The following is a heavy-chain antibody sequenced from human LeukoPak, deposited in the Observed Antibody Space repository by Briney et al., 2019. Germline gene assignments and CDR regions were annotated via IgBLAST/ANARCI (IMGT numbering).Heavy chain of an antibody. J-gene: IGHJ3*02. D-gene: IGHD6-13*01. Sequence: SSETLSLTCTVSGGSISSYYWSWIRQPPGKGLEWIGYIYYSGSTNYNPSLKSRVTISVDTSKNQFSLKLSSVTAADTAVYYCASSLAAAGRGGAFDIWGQGTMVTVSS. CDR2: IYYSGST. CDR3: ASSLAAAGRGGAFDI. V-gene: IGHV4-59*01. CDR1: GGSISSYY.